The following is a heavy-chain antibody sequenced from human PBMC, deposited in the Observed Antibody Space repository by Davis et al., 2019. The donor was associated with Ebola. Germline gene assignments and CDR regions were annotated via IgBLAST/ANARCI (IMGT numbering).Heavy chain of an antibody. J-gene: IGHJ4*02. CDR1: GFSVSSKY. CDR2: IYSGGTT. Sequence: PGGSLRLSCAASGFSVSSKYMSWVRQAPGKGLEWVSVIYSGGTTYYADSVKGRFTISRDNSKNTLYLQMNSLRAEDTAVYYCARERLGIGDYWGQGTLVTVSS. V-gene: IGHV3-53*01. D-gene: IGHD7-27*01. CDR3: ARERLGIGDY.